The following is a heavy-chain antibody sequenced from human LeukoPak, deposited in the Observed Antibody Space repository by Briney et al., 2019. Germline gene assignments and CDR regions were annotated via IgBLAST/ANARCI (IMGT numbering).Heavy chain of an antibody. CDR3: AREASVTNWYFDL. J-gene: IGHJ2*01. Sequence: PGGPLSPSWEAPGSPFSTHGIQWARQAQAKGLRGGTVIASDGSAQYYIDSVKGRFTTSRDNSKNMLYLQMNSLRTEDTAVYYCAREASVTNWYFDLWGRGALVSVSS. CDR2: IASDGSAQ. V-gene: IGHV3-30*03. D-gene: IGHD2-2*01. CDR1: GSPFSTHG.